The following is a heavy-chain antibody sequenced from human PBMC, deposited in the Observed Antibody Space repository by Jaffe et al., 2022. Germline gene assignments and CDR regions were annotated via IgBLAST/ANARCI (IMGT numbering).Heavy chain of an antibody. V-gene: IGHV4-34*01. J-gene: IGHJ4*02. CDR2: INHSGST. CDR3: ARRGAAAGRRTTTKGYFDY. CDR1: GGSFSGYY. Sequence: QVQLQQWGAGLLKPSETLSLTCAVYGGSFSGYYWSWIRQPPGKGLEWIGEINHSGSTNYNPSLKSRVTISVDTSKNQFSLKLSSVTAADTAVYYCARRGAAAGRRTTTKGYFDYWGQGTLVTVSS. D-gene: IGHD6-13*01.